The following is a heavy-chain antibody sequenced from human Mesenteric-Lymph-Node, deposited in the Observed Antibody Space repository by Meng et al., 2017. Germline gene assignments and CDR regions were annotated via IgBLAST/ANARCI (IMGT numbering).Heavy chain of an antibody. V-gene: IGHV3-7*01. Sequence: GGSLRLSCAASGFTFSSYWMSWVRQAPGKGLEWVANIQQDEGGKYYADSVKGRFTISRDNAKNSLFLQMDSLRTEDTALYYCARDKVVGPTILDSWGQGTLVTVSS. CDR3: ARDKVVGPTILDS. CDR2: IQQDEGGK. CDR1: GFTFSSYW. J-gene: IGHJ4*02. D-gene: IGHD2-21*02.